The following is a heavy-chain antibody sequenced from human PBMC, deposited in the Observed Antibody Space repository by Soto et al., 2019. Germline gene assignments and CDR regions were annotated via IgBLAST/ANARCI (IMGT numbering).Heavy chain of an antibody. CDR2: IIPILGIA. Sequence: ASVKVSCKASGGTFSSYTISWVRQAPGQGLEWMGRIIPILGIANYAQKFQGRVTITADKSTSTAYMELSSLRSEDTAVYYCARDYYGSGSSNYYMDVWGKGTTVTVSS. J-gene: IGHJ6*03. CDR1: GGTFSSYT. V-gene: IGHV1-69*04. D-gene: IGHD3-10*01. CDR3: ARDYYGSGSSNYYMDV.